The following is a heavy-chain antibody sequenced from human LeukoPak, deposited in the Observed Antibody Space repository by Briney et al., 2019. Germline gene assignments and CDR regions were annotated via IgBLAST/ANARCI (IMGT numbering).Heavy chain of an antibody. J-gene: IGHJ3*02. CDR3: ARDQGNNYDFWSGSPYGFDI. CDR1: GGSISSYY. V-gene: IGHV4-59*01. CDR2: IYYSGST. Sequence: SETLSLTCTVSGGSISSYYWSWIRQPPGKGLEWIGYIYYSGSTNYNPSLKSRVTISVDTSKNQFSLKLSSVTAADTAVYYCARDQGNNYDFWSGSPYGFDIWGQGTMVTVSS. D-gene: IGHD3-3*01.